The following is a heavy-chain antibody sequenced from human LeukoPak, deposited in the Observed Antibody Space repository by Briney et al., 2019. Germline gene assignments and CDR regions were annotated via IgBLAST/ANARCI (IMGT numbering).Heavy chain of an antibody. CDR2: IKQDGSEK. J-gene: IGHJ3*02. Sequence: TGGSLRLSCAASGFTFGSYWMSWVRQAPGKGLEWVANIKQDGSEKYYVDSVKGRFTISSDNAKNSLYLQMNSLRAEDTAVYYCARGEIWGQGTMVTVSS. V-gene: IGHV3-7*01. CDR1: GFTFGSYW. CDR3: ARGEI.